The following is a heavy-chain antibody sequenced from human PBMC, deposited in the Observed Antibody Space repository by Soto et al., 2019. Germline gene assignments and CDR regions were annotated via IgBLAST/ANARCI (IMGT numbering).Heavy chain of an antibody. D-gene: IGHD3-10*01. CDR2: ISSSSSYI. Sequence: GGSLRLSCAASGFTFSSYSMNWVRQAPGKGLEWVSSISSSSSYIYYADSVKGRFTISRDNAKNSLYLQMNSLRAEDTAVYYCARDLSYGSGSYYRVHYGMDVWGQGXTVTVSS. V-gene: IGHV3-21*01. CDR1: GFTFSSYS. J-gene: IGHJ6*02. CDR3: ARDLSYGSGSYYRVHYGMDV.